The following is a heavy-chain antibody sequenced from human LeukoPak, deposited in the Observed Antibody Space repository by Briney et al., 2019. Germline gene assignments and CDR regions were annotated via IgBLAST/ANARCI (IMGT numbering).Heavy chain of an antibody. CDR1: GGSISSYY. V-gene: IGHV4-59*01. J-gene: IGHJ4*02. CDR2: IYHSGST. CDR3: ARLQGGGSYRKFDY. D-gene: IGHD3-16*02. Sequence: SETLSLTCTVSGGSISSYYWSWIRQPPGKGLEWIGYIYHSGSTNYNPSLKSRVTISVDTSKNQFSLRLSSVTAADTAVYYCARLQGGGSYRKFDYWGQGTLVTVSS.